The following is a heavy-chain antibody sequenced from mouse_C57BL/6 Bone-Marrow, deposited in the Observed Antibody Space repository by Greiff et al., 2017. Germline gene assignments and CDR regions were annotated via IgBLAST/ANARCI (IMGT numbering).Heavy chain of an antibody. CDR2: IDPSDSYT. CDR3: ARGNYVNWYFDF. J-gene: IGHJ1*03. CDR1: GYTFTSYW. Sequence: QVQLQQPGAELVMPGASVKLSCKASGYTFTSYWMHWVKQRPGQGLEWIGEIDPSDSYTNYNQKFKGKSTLTVDKSSSTAYMQLSSLTSEDSAVYYCARGNYVNWYFDFWGTGTTVTVSS. V-gene: IGHV1-69*01. D-gene: IGHD2-1*01.